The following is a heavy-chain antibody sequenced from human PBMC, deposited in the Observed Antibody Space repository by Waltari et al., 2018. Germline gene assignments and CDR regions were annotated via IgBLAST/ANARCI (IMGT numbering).Heavy chain of an antibody. CDR1: GGSITSHL. J-gene: IGHJ3*02. D-gene: IGHD2-15*01. V-gene: IGHV4-59*11. Sequence: QVLLQESGPRLVKASETLSLICTVPGGSITSHLWTWIRPSPGKGLEWIGYVYYSGTTNYHPSLKSRVTISVDTSKKQFSLKLSSVTAADTAVYYCAREAGYCSGGSCYFSGDNAFDIWGQGTTVTVSS. CDR2: VYYSGTT. CDR3: AREAGYCSGGSCYFSGDNAFDI.